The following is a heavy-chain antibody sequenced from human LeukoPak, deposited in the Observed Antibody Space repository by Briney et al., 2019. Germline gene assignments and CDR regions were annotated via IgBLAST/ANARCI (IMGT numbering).Heavy chain of an antibody. D-gene: IGHD3-22*01. CDR3: AREGYYYDSSGYMYYFDY. CDR1: GFTFRSNG. Sequence: GGTLRLSCAASGFTFRSNGMSWVRQAPGKGLEWVSSISSSSSYIYYADSVKGRFTISRDNAKNSLYLQMNSLRAEDTAVYYCAREGYYYDSSGYMYYFDYWGQGTLVTVSS. CDR2: ISSSSSYI. V-gene: IGHV3-21*01. J-gene: IGHJ4*02.